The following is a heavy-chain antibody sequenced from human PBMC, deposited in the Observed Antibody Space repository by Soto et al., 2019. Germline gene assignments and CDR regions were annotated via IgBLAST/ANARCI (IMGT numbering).Heavy chain of an antibody. CDR2: ISGSGGST. CDR1: GFNFSSYA. J-gene: IGHJ4*02. Sequence: GGSLRLSCAASGFNFSSYAMSWVRQAPGKGLEWVSAISGSGGSTYYADSVKGRFTISRDNSKNTLYLQMNSLRAEDTAVYYCAKDLSVAAAGTIDYWGQGTLVTVSS. V-gene: IGHV3-23*01. CDR3: AKDLSVAAAGTIDY. D-gene: IGHD6-13*01.